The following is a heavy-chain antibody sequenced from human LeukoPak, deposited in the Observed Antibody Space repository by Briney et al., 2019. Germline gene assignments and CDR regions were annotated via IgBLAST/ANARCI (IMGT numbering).Heavy chain of an antibody. Sequence: RASVKVSCKASGYTFTSYDINWVRQATGQGLEWMGWMNPNSGNTGYAQKFQGRVTMTRNTSISTAYMELSSLRSEDTAVYYCARGRHDSCGYYYWGQGTLVTVSS. V-gene: IGHV1-8*01. CDR1: GYTFTSYD. CDR2: MNPNSGNT. D-gene: IGHD3-22*01. CDR3: ARGRHDSCGYYY. J-gene: IGHJ4*02.